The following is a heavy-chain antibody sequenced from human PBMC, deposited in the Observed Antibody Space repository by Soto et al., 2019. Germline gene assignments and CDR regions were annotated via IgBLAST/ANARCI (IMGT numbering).Heavy chain of an antibody. CDR3: PRDAALKDVNNWFDP. CDR1: GGSFSGYY. J-gene: IGHJ5*02. Sequence: SETLSLTCAVYGGSFSGYYGSWIRQRPGKGLEWIGEINHIGSTNYNPSLKSRVTISGDTSKNQFSLKLSSVTSADTAFYYCPRDAALKDVNNWFDPWGQRSLVPVS. CDR2: INHIGST. V-gene: IGHV4-34*01. D-gene: IGHD2-2*01.